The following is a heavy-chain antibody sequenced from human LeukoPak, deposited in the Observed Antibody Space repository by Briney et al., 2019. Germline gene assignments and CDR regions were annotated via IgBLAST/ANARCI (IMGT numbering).Heavy chain of an antibody. J-gene: IGHJ3*01. CDR1: GYTFTDYY. D-gene: IGHD3-3*01. CDR2: IDPNSGGT. CDR3: ARLSAAVHLGAFDL. V-gene: IGHV1-2*02. Sequence: ASVKVSCKASGYTFTDYYMHWVRQAPGQGPEWMGWIDPNSGGTHYAQKFQGRVAMTRNTSISTAYMELSRLRSDDTAVYYCARLSAAVHLGAFDLWGQGTMVTVSS.